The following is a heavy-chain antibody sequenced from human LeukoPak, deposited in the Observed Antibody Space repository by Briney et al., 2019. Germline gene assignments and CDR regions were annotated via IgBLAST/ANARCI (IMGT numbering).Heavy chain of an antibody. CDR3: ARVRGDYGEDYYYYFMDV. V-gene: IGHV3-11*01. J-gene: IGHJ6*03. Sequence: GGSLRLSCAASGFTFSDYYMSWIRQAPGKGLEWVSYISSSGSTIYYADSVKGRFTISRDNAKNSLYLQMNSLRAEDTAVYYCARVRGDYGEDYYYYFMDVWGKGTTVTISS. D-gene: IGHD4-17*01. CDR1: GFTFSDYY. CDR2: ISSSGSTI.